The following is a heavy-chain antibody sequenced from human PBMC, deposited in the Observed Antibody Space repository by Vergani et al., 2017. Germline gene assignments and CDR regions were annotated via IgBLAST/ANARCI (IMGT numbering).Heavy chain of an antibody. Sequence: EVQLVESGGGLVKPGGSLRLSCAASGFTFSSYSMNWVRQAPGKGLEWVSSISRSSSYIYYADSVKGRFTISRDNAKNSLYLQMNSLRAEDTAVYYCARGTIGAAGANDYWGQGTLVTVSS. CDR2: ISRSSSYI. D-gene: IGHD6-13*01. CDR1: GFTFSSYS. J-gene: IGHJ4*02. V-gene: IGHV3-21*01. CDR3: ARGTIGAAGANDY.